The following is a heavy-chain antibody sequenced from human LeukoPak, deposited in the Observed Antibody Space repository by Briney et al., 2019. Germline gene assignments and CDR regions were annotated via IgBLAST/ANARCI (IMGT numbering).Heavy chain of an antibody. Sequence: GASVKVSCTVSGYTLTELSMHWVRQAPGKGLEWMGGFDPGDGETIYAQKFQGRVTMTEDTYTDTAYMELSSLRSEDTAVYYCATRPVAGTLRYFDYWGQGTLVTVSS. CDR3: ATRPVAGTLRYFDY. D-gene: IGHD6-19*01. V-gene: IGHV1-24*01. CDR1: GYTLTELS. CDR2: FDPGDGET. J-gene: IGHJ4*02.